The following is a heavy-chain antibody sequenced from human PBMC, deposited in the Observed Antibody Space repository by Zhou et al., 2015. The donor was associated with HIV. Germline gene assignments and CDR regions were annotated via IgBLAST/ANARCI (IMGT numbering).Heavy chain of an antibody. Sequence: QVQLVQSGAEVKKPGSSVKVSCKASGGTFSSYAISWVRQAPGQGLEWMGGIIPIFGTANYAQKFQGRVTITADESTSTAYMELSSLRSEDTAVYYCARDLAADGSGSYYPQRRRYIALDPWGQGTLVTVSS. J-gene: IGHJ5*02. V-gene: IGHV1-69*01. CDR2: IIPIFGTA. CDR1: GGTFSSYA. CDR3: ARDLAADGSGSYYPQRRRYIALDP. D-gene: IGHD3-10*01.